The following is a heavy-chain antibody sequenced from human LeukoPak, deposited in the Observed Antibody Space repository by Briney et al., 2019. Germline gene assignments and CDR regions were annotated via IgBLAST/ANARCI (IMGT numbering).Heavy chain of an antibody. Sequence: SETLSLTCTVSGVSVSSYYWSWIRQPPGKGLEWIGYIYYSGSTNYNPSLKSRVTISVDTSKNQFSLKLSSVTAADTAVYYCARAGVSPRSAAFDYWGQGTLVTVSS. CDR3: ARAGVSPRSAAFDY. CDR1: GVSVSSYY. CDR2: IYYSGST. V-gene: IGHV4-59*02. D-gene: IGHD6-13*01. J-gene: IGHJ4*02.